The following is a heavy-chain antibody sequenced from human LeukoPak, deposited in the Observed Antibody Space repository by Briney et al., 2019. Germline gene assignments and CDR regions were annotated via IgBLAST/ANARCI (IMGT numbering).Heavy chain of an antibody. D-gene: IGHD6-19*01. CDR1: GYTFTSYG. CDR3: ARVGGSYSSGWYRWFGP. CDR2: ISAYNGNT. Sequence: ASVKVSCKASGYTFTSYGISWVRQAPGQGLEWMGWISAYNGNTNYAQKLQGRVTMTTDTSTSTAYMELRSLRSDDTAVYYCARVGGSYSSGWYRWFGPWGQGTLVTVSS. V-gene: IGHV1-18*01. J-gene: IGHJ5*02.